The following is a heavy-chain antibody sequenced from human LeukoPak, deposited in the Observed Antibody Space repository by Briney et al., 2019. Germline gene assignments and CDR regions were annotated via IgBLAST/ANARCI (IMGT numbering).Heavy chain of an antibody. Sequence: SETLSLTCAVYGGSFSGYYWSWIRQPPGKGLEWIGEINHSGSTNYSPSLKSRVTISVDTSKNQSSLRLSSVTAADTAVYYCARAARRDYNYWGQGTLVTVSS. CDR3: ARAARRDYNY. J-gene: IGHJ4*02. CDR2: INHSGST. D-gene: IGHD3-16*01. V-gene: IGHV4-34*01. CDR1: GGSFSGYY.